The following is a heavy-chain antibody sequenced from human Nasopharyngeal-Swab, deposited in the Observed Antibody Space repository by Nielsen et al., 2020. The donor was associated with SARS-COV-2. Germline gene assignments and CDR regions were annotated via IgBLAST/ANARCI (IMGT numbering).Heavy chain of an antibody. V-gene: IGHV4-34*01. CDR3: ARLYCSSTSCPDY. CDR1: GGSFSGYY. CDR2: INHRGST. Sequence: GSLRFSCAVYGGSFSGYYWSWIRQPPGKGLEWIGEINHRGSTNYNPSLKSRVTISLDTSKNQFSLKLSSVTAADTAVYYCARLYCSSTSCPDYWGQGTLVTVSS. D-gene: IGHD2-2*01. J-gene: IGHJ4*02.